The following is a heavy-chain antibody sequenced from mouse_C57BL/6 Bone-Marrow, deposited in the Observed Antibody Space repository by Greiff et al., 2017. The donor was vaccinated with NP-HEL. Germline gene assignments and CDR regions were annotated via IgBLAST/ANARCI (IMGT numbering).Heavy chain of an antibody. D-gene: IGHD2-1*01. Sequence: VQLQQPGAELVRPGSSVKLSCKASGYTFTSYWMHWVKQRPIQGLEWIGNIDPSDSETHYNQKFKDKATLTVDKSSSTAYMQLSSLTSEDSAVYYCARYGNYLGDFDYWGQGTTLTVSS. CDR3: ARYGNYLGDFDY. CDR1: GYTFTSYW. CDR2: IDPSDSET. J-gene: IGHJ2*01. V-gene: IGHV1-52*01.